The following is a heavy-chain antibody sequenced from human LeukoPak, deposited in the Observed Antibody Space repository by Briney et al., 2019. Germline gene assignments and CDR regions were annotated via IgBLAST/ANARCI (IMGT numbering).Heavy chain of an antibody. J-gene: IGHJ4*02. CDR1: GFTFSSYA. Sequence: GGSLRLSCAASGFTFSSYAMTWVRQAPGKGLEWVSAISGSGSKTSVKGRFTISRDNSKNTLYLQMNSLRAEDTAVYYCAKDESVSGWWGGYFDYWGQGTLVTVSS. V-gene: IGHV3-23*01. D-gene: IGHD6-19*01. CDR3: AKDESVSGWWGGYFDY. CDR2: ISGSGSKT.